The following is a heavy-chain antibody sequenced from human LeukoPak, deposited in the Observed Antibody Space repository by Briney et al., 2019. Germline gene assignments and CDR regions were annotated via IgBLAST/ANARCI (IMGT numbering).Heavy chain of an antibody. J-gene: IGHJ4*02. V-gene: IGHV3-7*03. D-gene: IGHD6-13*01. CDR3: AKILYSSSWYFDY. Sequence: GGSLRLSCAASGFTFSSYWISWVRQAPGKGLEWVANIKQDGSEKYYVDSVKGRFTISRDNSKNTLYLQMNSLRAEDTAVYYCAKILYSSSWYFDYWGQGTLVTVSS. CDR2: IKQDGSEK. CDR1: GFTFSSYW.